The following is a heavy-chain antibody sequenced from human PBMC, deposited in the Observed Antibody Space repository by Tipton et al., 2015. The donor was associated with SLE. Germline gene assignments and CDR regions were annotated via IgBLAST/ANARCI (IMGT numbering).Heavy chain of an antibody. CDR2: IRYDGSNK. CDR3: ACYGNSARGWCCDL. J-gene: IGHJ2*01. Sequence: SLRLSCAASGFTFGSYGMHWVRQAPGKGLEWVAFIRYDGSNKYYADSVKGRFTISRDNSKNTLFLQMNSLRAEDTAFYYCACYGNSARGWCCDLWGRGTLVTVSS. D-gene: IGHD1-7*01. V-gene: IGHV3-30*02. CDR1: GFTFGSYG.